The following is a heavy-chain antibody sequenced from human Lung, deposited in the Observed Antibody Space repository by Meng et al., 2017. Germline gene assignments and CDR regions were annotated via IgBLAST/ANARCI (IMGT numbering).Heavy chain of an antibody. V-gene: IGHV1-2*06. D-gene: IGHD6-13*01. CDR1: GSNCPGSW. CDR2: IDPKSGDT. CDR3: ARDEDISAAGKLFGDY. Sequence: LLVQTGSEVKKPGASVKVSCRPPGSNCPGSWLHWVRRAPGQGLGWMGRIDPKSGDTHYAQRFQGRVTMTGDTSISTADMELSGLRSDDTAMYYCARDEDISAAGKLFGDYWGQGTLVTVSS. J-gene: IGHJ4*02.